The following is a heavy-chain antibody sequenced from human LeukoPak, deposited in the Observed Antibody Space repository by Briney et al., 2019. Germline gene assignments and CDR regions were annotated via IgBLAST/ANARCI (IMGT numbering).Heavy chain of an antibody. CDR3: AGGSGFKKFFGD. CDR2: IYSGGGT. V-gene: IGHV3-66*01. D-gene: IGHD3-10*01. Sequence: GGSLRLSCAASGFTVSSNYMSWVRQAPGKGLEWVSVIYSGGGTYYADSVKGRFTISRDNSKNTLYLQMNSLRAEDTAVYYCAGGSGFKKFFGDLGQGTLVTVFS. CDR1: GFTVSSNY. J-gene: IGHJ4*01.